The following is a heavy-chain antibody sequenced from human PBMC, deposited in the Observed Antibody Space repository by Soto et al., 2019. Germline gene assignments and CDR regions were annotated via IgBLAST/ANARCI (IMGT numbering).Heavy chain of an antibody. Sequence: GGSLRLSCSASGFTFSPYAMSWVRQAPGKGLEWVSSISGSGGSTHYADSVKGRFTVSRDNSKRALSLQMSSLREEDTATYYCAKGLRRLLRTQYYYGLDVWGRGTTVTVSS. J-gene: IGHJ6*02. CDR2: ISGSGGST. CDR3: AKGLRRLLRTQYYYGLDV. V-gene: IGHV3-23*01. D-gene: IGHD3-10*01. CDR1: GFTFSPYA.